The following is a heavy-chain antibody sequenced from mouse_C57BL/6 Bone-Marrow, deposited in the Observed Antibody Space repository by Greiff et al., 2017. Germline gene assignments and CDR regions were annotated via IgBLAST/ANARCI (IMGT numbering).Heavy chain of an antibody. V-gene: IGHV2-4*01. CDR3: AKGGRRLLDFDV. CDR2: IWSGGST. J-gene: IGHJ1*03. Sequence: QVQLQQSGPGLVQPSQSLSITCTVSGFSLTSYGVHWVRQPPGKGLEWLGVIWSGGSTDYTAAFISRLSISKDNSKSQVFFKMNSLQADDTAIYYCAKGGRRLLDFDVWGTGTTVTVSS. D-gene: IGHD2-10*01. CDR1: GFSLTSYG.